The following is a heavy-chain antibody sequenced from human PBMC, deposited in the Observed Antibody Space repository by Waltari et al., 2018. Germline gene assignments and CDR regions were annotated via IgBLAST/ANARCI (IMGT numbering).Heavy chain of an antibody. CDR2: IKQYGSEN. CDR3: ARRTIVVVYDAFDI. Sequence: EVQLVESGGGLVQPGGSLRLSCAASGFTFSSYWMSWVRQAPGKGLWWVANIKQYGSENYYVDSVKGRFTISRDNAKNSLYLQMNSLRAEDTAVYYCARRTIVVVYDAFDIWGQGTMVTVSS. J-gene: IGHJ3*02. V-gene: IGHV3-7*03. D-gene: IGHD3-22*01. CDR1: GFTFSSYW.